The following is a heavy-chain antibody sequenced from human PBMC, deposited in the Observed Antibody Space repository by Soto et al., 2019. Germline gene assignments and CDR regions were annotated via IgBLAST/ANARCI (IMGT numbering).Heavy chain of an antibody. CDR3: ARVEMATIVLDY. CDR1: GGSISSGGYS. CDR2: IYHSGST. J-gene: IGHJ4*02. D-gene: IGHD5-12*01. V-gene: IGHV4-30-2*01. Sequence: QLQLQESGSGLVKPSQTLSLTCAVSGGSISSGGYSWSWIRQPPGKGLECIGYIYHSGSTYYNPSLQSRVTFSVDRSKHQFSLKLSSVTAADTALSYCARVEMATIVLDYWGQGTLVTVSS.